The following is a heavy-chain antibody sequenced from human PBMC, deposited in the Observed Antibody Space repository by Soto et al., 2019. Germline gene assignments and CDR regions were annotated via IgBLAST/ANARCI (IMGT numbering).Heavy chain of an antibody. CDR3: ARGCSRGLLIDD. CDR1: GFAVTGNY. D-gene: IGHD3-10*01. J-gene: IGHJ4*02. CDR2: IYSYGST. V-gene: IGHV3-53*01. Sequence: DVQVVESGGGLIQPGGSLRLSCAAPGFAVTGNYMSWVRQAPGKGLEWVSLIYSYGSTYYADSVKGRFTISRDHSESTFYLQMNSLRVEDTAIYYCARGCSRGLLIDDWGQGTLVTVSS.